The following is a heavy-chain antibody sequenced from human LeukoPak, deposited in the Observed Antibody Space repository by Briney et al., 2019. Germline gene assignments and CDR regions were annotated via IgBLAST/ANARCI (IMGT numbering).Heavy chain of an antibody. J-gene: IGHJ4*02. CDR2: ISSSGSTI. CDR3: ARASGSSGWYNFDY. Sequence: GGSLRLSCAASGFTFSSYEMNWVRQAPGKGLEWVSYISSSGSTIYYADSVKGRFTISRDNAKNSLYPQMNSLRAEDTAVYYCARASGSSGWYNFDYWGQGTLVTVSS. D-gene: IGHD6-19*01. CDR1: GFTFSSYE. V-gene: IGHV3-48*03.